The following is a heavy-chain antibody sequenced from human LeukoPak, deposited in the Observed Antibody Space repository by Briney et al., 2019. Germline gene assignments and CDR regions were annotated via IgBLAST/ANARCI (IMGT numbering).Heavy chain of an antibody. V-gene: IGHV7-4-1*02. CDR1: GYTFTSYA. J-gene: IGHJ4*02. D-gene: IGHD6-13*01. CDR2: VNTNTGNP. Sequence: ASVRVSCKASGYTFTSYAMNWMRRAPGKGLEWMGWVNTNTGNPTYAQGCTGRYVFSLDTSVSTAYLRISSLKAEDTAVYYCAREGGIAAAGARGEYWGQGTLVTVSS. CDR3: AREGGIAAAGARGEY.